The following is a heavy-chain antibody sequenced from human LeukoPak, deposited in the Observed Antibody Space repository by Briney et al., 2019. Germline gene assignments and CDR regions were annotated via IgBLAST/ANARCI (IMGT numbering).Heavy chain of an antibody. CDR1: GGSISSRNW. CDR3: ARGPYGRCDY. J-gene: IGHJ4*02. D-gene: IGHD4-17*01. CDR2: ISHSGST. V-gene: IGHV4-4*02. Sequence: SGTLSLTCAVSGGSISSRNWWTWVRQPPGKGLEWIGEISHSGSTNHNPSLESRVTVSVDNSKNQFSLKLSSVTAADAAVYYCARGPYGRCDYWGQGTLVTVSS.